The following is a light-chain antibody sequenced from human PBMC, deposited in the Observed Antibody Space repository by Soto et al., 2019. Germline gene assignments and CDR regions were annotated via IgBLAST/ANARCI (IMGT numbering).Light chain of an antibody. V-gene: IGKV2-30*01. CDR3: MQGTHWPWT. J-gene: IGKJ1*01. CDR1: QSLVYSDGNTY. CDR2: EVS. Sequence: DVDMTQSPLSLPVTLGQPASISCRSSQSLVYSDGNTYLNWCQQRPGQSPRRLIYEVSNRESGVPDRFSGSVSGTDFTLKISRVEAEDGGVYYCMQGTHWPWTFGQGTKVEI.